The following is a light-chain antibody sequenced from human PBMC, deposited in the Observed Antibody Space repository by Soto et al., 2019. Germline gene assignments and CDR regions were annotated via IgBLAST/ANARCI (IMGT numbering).Light chain of an antibody. CDR2: RDT. J-gene: IGLJ1*01. Sequence: SYELTQPLSVSVALGQTASIPCGGNNIGSKNVHWYQQKPGQAPVLVIYRDTYRPSGIPERLSGSNSGNTATLTISRAQAGDGADYYCQVWDSSTSHFVFGTGIKVTVL. CDR1: NIGSKN. V-gene: IGLV3-9*01. CDR3: QVWDSSTSHFV.